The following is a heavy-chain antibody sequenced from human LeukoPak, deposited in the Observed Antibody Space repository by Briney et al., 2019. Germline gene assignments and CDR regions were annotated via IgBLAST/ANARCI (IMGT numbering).Heavy chain of an antibody. J-gene: IGHJ4*02. CDR1: GFTVSSNY. CDR3: ASLRSSSWYDHFDY. V-gene: IGHV3-66*01. Sequence: GGSLRLSCAASGFTVSSNYMSWVRQAPGKGLEWVSVIYSGGRTYYADSVKGRFTISRDNSKNTLYLQMNSLRAEDTAVYYCASLRSSSWYDHFDYWGQGTLVTVSS. CDR2: IYSGGRT. D-gene: IGHD6-13*01.